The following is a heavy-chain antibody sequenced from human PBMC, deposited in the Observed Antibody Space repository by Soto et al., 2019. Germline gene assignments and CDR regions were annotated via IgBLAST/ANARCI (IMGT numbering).Heavy chain of an antibody. J-gene: IGHJ6*02. CDR3: AIVHSSSWYSAFLTPYGIDV. CDR1: GYTFTGYY. V-gene: IGHV1-2*04. CDR2: INPNSGGT. Sequence: QVQLVQSGAEVKKPGASVKVSCKASGYTFTGYYMHWVRQAPGHGLEWMGWINPNSGGTNYAQKVQGWVTMAKDTSISTAYMERSRLRSDDTAVYYCAIVHSSSWYSAFLTPYGIDVWCQGTTVTVSS. D-gene: IGHD6-13*01.